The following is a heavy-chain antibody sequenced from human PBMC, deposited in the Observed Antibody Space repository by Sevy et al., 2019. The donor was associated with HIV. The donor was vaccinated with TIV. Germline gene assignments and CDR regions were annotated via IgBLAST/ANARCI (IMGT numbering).Heavy chain of an antibody. CDR1: GFTFSSYW. Sequence: GGSLRLSCAASGFTFSSYWMHWVRQAPGKGLVWVSRINSDGSSTSYADSVKGRFTISRDNAKNTLYLQMNRLGAEDTAVYYCARDPYYYDSSGYPHGAFDIWGQGTMVTVSS. CDR3: ARDPYYYDSSGYPHGAFDI. D-gene: IGHD3-22*01. CDR2: INSDGSST. J-gene: IGHJ3*02. V-gene: IGHV3-74*01.